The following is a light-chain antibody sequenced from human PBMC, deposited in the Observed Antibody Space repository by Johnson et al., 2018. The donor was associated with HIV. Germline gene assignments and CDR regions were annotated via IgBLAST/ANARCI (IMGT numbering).Light chain of an antibody. CDR3: GTWDNSLKAEV. J-gene: IGLJ1*01. Sequence: QSVLTQPPSVSAAPGQMVTISCSGSSSNIGRNYVSWYQQLPGTAPKLLIYQNTWRPSWIPDRFSDSTSGASATLAITGLQTGDEADYYCGTWDNSLKAEVFGTGTKVTVL. V-gene: IGLV1-51*02. CDR1: SSNIGRNY. CDR2: QNT.